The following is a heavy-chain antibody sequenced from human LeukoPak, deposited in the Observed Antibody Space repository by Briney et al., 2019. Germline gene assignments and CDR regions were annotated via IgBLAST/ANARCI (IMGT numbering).Heavy chain of an antibody. CDR3: ARVRRRSSAYDYSDY. D-gene: IGHD5-12*01. CDR1: GFTFSGYS. V-gene: IGHV3-21*06. J-gene: IGHJ4*02. Sequence: GGSLILSCAASGFTFSGYSMNWARQAPGKGLEWVSALSSSSTYIYYVDSVKGRFTISRDNTKNSLYLQMNSLRAEDTAIYFCARVRRRSSAYDYSDYWGQGTLVTVSA. CDR2: LSSSSTYI.